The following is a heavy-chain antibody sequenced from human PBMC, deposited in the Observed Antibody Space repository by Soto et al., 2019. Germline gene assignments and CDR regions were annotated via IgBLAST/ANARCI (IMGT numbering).Heavy chain of an antibody. CDR2: INHSGST. Sequence: SETLSLTCAVYGGSFSGYYWSWIRQPPGKGLEWIGEINHSGSTNYNPSLKSRVTISVDTSKNQFSLKLSSVTAADTSVYYCATMFRGVISPFDYWGQGTLVTVSS. CDR1: GGSFSGYY. CDR3: ATMFRGVISPFDY. V-gene: IGHV4-34*01. J-gene: IGHJ4*02. D-gene: IGHD3-10*01.